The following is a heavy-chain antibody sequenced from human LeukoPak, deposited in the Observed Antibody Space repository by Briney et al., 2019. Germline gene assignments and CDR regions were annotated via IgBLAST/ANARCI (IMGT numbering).Heavy chain of an antibody. D-gene: IGHD6-6*01. J-gene: IGHJ4*02. CDR3: ARDPGIAARPPF. V-gene: IGHV3-21*01. CDR1: GFTFSSYS. CDR2: ISSSSSYI. Sequence: GGSLRLSCAASGFTFSSYSMNWVRQAPGKGLEWVSSISSSSSYIYYADSVKGRFTISRDNAKNSLYLQMNSLRAEDTAVYYCARDPGIAARPPFWDQGTLVTVSS.